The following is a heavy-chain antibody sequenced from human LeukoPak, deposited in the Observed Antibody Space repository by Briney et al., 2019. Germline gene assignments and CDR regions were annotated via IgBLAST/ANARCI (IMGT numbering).Heavy chain of an antibody. V-gene: IGHV3-23*01. D-gene: IGHD2-2*01. Sequence: GGSLRLSCAASGFTFSSYAMSWVRQAPGKGLEWVSAISGSGGSTYYADSVKGRFTISRDNSKNTLYLQMNSLRAEDTAVYYCAKAGYARGSTSADSPYNYYYYYYMDVWGKGTTVTVSS. J-gene: IGHJ6*03. CDR3: AKAGYARGSTSADSPYNYYYYYYMDV. CDR1: GFTFSSYA. CDR2: ISGSGGST.